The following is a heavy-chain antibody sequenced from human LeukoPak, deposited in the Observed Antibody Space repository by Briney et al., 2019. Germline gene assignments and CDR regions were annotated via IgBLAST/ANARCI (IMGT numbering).Heavy chain of an antibody. CDR1: GFTVSSNY. Sequence: GGSLRLSCAASGFTVSSNYMSWVRQAPGKGLEWVSVIYSGGSTYYADSVKGRFTISRDNSKNTLYLQMNSLRAEDTAVYYCARDRYYDSSGPLDYWGQGTLVTVSS. CDR3: ARDRYYDSSGPLDY. CDR2: IYSGGST. V-gene: IGHV3-53*01. J-gene: IGHJ4*02. D-gene: IGHD3-22*01.